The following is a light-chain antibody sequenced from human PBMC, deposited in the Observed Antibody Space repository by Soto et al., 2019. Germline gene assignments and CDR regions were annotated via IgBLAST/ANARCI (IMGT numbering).Light chain of an antibody. V-gene: IGKV3-20*01. CDR3: QQYGSSPMYT. CDR2: GAS. CDR1: QSVSSSY. J-gene: IGKJ2*01. Sequence: EIVLTQSPGTLSLSPGERSTLSCRASQSVSSSYLAWYQQKPGQAPRLLIYGASSRATGIPDRFSGSGSGTDFTLTISRLEPEDFALYYCQQYGSSPMYTFGKGTKVDIK.